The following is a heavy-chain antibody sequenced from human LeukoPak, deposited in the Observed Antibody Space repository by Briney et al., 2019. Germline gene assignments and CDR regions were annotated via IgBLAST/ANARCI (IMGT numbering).Heavy chain of an antibody. J-gene: IGHJ6*03. V-gene: IGHV3-21*01. CDR2: ITSGSDYI. D-gene: IGHD3-22*01. CDR3: ARENYYDGSGYYTYYHYMDV. Sequence: GGSLRLSCAGSGFCFSGYGISWVRLAPGKGLEWVSSITSGSDYINYADSVKGRLITSRDNAKNSVYLQMNSLRAEDTAVYYCARENYYDGSGYYTYYHYMDVWGKGTTVTVSS. CDR1: GFCFSGYG.